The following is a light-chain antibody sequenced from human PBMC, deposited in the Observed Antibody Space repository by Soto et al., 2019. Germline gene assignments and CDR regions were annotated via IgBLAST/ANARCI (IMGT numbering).Light chain of an antibody. J-gene: IGLJ1*01. CDR1: TXNIESHP. V-gene: IGLV1-44*01. Sequence: QSVLTQPPSASGTPGQRITISCSGGTXNIESHPVNWFQQVPGAAPKLLIRTNNQRPSGVPDRFSGSKSGASASLAIRGLQSEDEGTYYCATWDDSRNGVFGSGTKVTVL. CDR3: ATWDDSRNGV. CDR2: TNN.